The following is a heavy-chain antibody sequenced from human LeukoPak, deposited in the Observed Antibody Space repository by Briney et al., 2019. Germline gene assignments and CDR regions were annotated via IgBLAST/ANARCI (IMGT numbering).Heavy chain of an antibody. CDR1: GFTFSSYS. Sequence: GGSLRLSCAASGFTFSSYSMNWVRQAPGKGLEWVSYISSSSSTIYYADSVKGRFTISRDNAKNSLYLQMNSLRAEDTAVYYCARDLQDIVVVPAASNWFDPWGKGTLVTVSS. CDR3: ARDLQDIVVVPAASNWFDP. CDR2: ISSSSSTI. V-gene: IGHV3-48*04. J-gene: IGHJ5*02. D-gene: IGHD2-2*01.